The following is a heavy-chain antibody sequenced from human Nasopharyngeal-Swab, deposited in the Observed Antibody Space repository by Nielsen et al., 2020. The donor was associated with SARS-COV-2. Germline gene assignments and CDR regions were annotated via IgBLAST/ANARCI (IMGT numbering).Heavy chain of an antibody. CDR1: GFTFSSYS. D-gene: IGHD2-2*01. CDR2: ISSSSSYI. Sequence: GESLKISCAASGFTFSSYSMNWVRQAPGKGLEWVSSISSSSSYIYYADSVKGRFTISRDNAKNTLYLQMNSLRAEDTAVYYCAKDHCSSTSCARALYYYYYMDVWGKGTTVTVSS. V-gene: IGHV3-21*01. CDR3: AKDHCSSTSCARALYYYYYMDV. J-gene: IGHJ6*03.